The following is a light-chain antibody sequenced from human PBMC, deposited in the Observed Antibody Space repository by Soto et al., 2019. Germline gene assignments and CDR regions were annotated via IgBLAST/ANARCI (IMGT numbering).Light chain of an antibody. Sequence: DIQMTQSPSYVSASVWDRVTITCRASQSLSSYLNWYQQKPGKAPKLLIYAASSLQSGVPSRFSGSGSGTDFTLTISSLQPEDFATYYCQQSYSTPRTFGQGTKVDIK. CDR3: QQSYSTPRT. CDR2: AAS. CDR1: QSLSSY. J-gene: IGKJ1*01. V-gene: IGKV1-39*01.